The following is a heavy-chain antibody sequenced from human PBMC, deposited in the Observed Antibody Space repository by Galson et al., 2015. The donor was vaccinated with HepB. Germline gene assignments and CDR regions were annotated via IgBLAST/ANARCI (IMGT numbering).Heavy chain of an antibody. J-gene: IGHJ2*01. CDR3: ATDRGNGVGATPDYWYFDL. Sequence: SVKVSCKVSGYTLTELSMHWVRQAPGKGLEWMGGFDPEDGETIYAQKFQGRVTMTEDTSTDTAYMELSSLRSEDTAVYYCATDRGNGVGATPDYWYFDLWGRGTLVTVSS. D-gene: IGHD1-26*01. V-gene: IGHV1-24*01. CDR2: FDPEDGET. CDR1: GYTLTELS.